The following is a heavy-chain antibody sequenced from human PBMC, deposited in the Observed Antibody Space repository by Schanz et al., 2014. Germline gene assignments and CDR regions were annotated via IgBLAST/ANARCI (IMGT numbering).Heavy chain of an antibody. CDR1: GFTFSSYA. V-gene: IGHV3-23*01. D-gene: IGHD1-1*01. CDR3: AKKVPAYNPFDS. CDR2: ITGASDHI. J-gene: IGHJ4*02. Sequence: EVQLLESGGGLVQPGGSLRLSCAASGFTFSSYAMTWVRQAPGMGLEWVSGITGASDHIDYAESVKGRFTISRDNSKNTLYLQMDSLRAEDTAVYFCAKKVPAYNPFDSWGQGTLXTVSS.